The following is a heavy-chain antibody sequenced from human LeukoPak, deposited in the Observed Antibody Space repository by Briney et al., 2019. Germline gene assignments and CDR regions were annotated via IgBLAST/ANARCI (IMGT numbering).Heavy chain of an antibody. V-gene: IGHV3-30*18. J-gene: IGHJ4*02. Sequence: PGRSLRLSCAASGFTFSSYGMHWVRQAPGKGLEWVAVISYDGSNKYYADSVKGRFTISRDNSMNTLYLQMNSLRAEDTAVYYCAKSHYYDSSGYYPYWGQGTLVTVSS. D-gene: IGHD3-22*01. CDR3: AKSHYYDSSGYYPY. CDR1: GFTFSSYG. CDR2: ISYDGSNK.